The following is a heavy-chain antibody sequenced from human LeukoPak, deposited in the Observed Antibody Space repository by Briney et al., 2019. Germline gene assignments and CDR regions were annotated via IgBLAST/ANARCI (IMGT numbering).Heavy chain of an antibody. V-gene: IGHV3-21*01. CDR1: GFTFSSYS. Sequence: GGSLRLSCAASGFTFSSYSMDWVRQAPGKGLEWVSSISSSRSYIYYGDSVKGRFTISRDNAKNSLYLQMNSLRAEDTAVYYCARDGSGGFDYWGQGALVTVSS. CDR3: ARDGSGGFDY. CDR2: ISSSRSYI. D-gene: IGHD1-26*01. J-gene: IGHJ4*02.